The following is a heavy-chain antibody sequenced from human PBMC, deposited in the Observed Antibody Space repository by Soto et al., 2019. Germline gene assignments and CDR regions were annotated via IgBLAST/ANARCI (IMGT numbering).Heavy chain of an antibody. V-gene: IGHV1-69*13. CDR3: ARDKRLSWEAKGGYFDY. D-gene: IGHD1-26*01. CDR1: GGTFSSYA. Sequence: ASVKVSCKASGGTFSSYAISWVRQAPGQGLEWMGGIIPIFGTANYAQKFQGRVTITADESTSTAYMELSSLRSEDTAVYYCARDKRLSWEAKGGYFDYWGQGTLVTVSS. J-gene: IGHJ4*02. CDR2: IIPIFGTA.